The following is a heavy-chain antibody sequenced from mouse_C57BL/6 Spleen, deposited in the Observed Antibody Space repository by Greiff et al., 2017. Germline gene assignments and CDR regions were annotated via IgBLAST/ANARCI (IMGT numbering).Heavy chain of an antibody. D-gene: IGHD3-2*02. V-gene: IGHV1-74*01. Sequence: QVQLQQPGAELVKPGASVKVSCKASGYTFTSYWMHWVKQRPGQGLEWIGRIHPSDSDTNYNQKFKGKATLTVDKSSSTAYMQLSSLTSADAAVYYCAIQERLRLNAMDYWGQGTSVTVSS. CDR1: GYTFTSYW. J-gene: IGHJ4*01. CDR2: IHPSDSDT. CDR3: AIQERLRLNAMDY.